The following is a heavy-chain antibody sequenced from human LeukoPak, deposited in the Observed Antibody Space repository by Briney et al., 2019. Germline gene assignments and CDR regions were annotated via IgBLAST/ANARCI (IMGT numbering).Heavy chain of an antibody. D-gene: IGHD2-15*01. CDR2: LFYSGST. J-gene: IGHJ4*02. V-gene: IGHV4-31*03. CDR3: ARVSSGVYFDY. Sequence: PSETLSLTCSVSGGSISSVGYYWSWIRPLPGKGLEWIGYLFYSGSTHYHPSLRSRVIISIDTSKNQFSLKLSSVPAADTAVYYCARVSSGVYFDYWGQGTLVTVSS. CDR1: GGSISSVGYY.